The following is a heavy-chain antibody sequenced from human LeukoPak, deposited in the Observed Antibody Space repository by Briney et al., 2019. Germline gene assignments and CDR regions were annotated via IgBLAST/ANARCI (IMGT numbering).Heavy chain of an antibody. D-gene: IGHD6-19*01. CDR2: ICGSGGCT. CDR3: AKGAVAGNQKPGGY. Sequence: PGGSLRLSCAASGFTFSSYAMSWVRQAPGKGLEWVSGICGSGGCTYYADSVKGRFTISRDNSKNTVSLQMNSLRAEDTALYYCAKGAVAGNQKPGGYWGQGTLVTVSS. J-gene: IGHJ4*02. CDR1: GFTFSSYA. V-gene: IGHV3-23*01.